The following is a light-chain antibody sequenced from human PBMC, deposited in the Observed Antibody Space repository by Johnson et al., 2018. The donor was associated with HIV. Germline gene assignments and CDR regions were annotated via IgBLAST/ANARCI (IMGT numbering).Light chain of an antibody. CDR2: DNN. J-gene: IGLJ1*01. CDR3: GTWDNSLSAGV. CDR1: TSNFENYY. Sequence: HSVLTQPPSVSAAPGQRVTISCSGSTSNFENYYVSWYQHLPGTAPKLLIYDNNKRPSGIPDRFSGSKSGTSATLGITGLQTGDEADSYCGTWDNSLSAGVFGTGTKVTCL. V-gene: IGLV1-51*01.